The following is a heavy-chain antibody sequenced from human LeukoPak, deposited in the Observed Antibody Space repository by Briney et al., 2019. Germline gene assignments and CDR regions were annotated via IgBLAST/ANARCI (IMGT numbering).Heavy chain of an antibody. D-gene: IGHD3-22*01. V-gene: IGHV4-34*01. CDR1: GGSFSGYY. CDR3: ARDLLDYYDSSGPYSNWFDP. J-gene: IGHJ5*02. CDR2: IDQSGTT. Sequence: PSETLSLSCVVYGGSFSGYYWSWIRQPPGKGLEWIGEIDQSGTTNYNPSLKSRVTISVDTSKKQFSLTLTSMTAADTAVYYCARDLLDYYDSSGPYSNWFDPWGQGTLVTVSS.